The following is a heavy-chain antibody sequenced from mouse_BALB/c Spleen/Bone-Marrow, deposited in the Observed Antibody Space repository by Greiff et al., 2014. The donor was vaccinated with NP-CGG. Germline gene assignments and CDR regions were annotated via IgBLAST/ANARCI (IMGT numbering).Heavy chain of an antibody. V-gene: IGHV4-1*02. CDR1: GFDLRRYW. J-gene: IGHJ2*01. Sequence: DVKLVESGGGLVQPGGSLKLSCAASGFDLRRYWMSWVRQAPGKGLQWIGEINPDSRTINYTPFLKDKFIISRDNAKNTLYLQMSKVRSEDTALYYCARGNYYGNLDYWGQGTTLTVSS. D-gene: IGHD2-1*01. CDR2: INPDSRTI. CDR3: ARGNYYGNLDY.